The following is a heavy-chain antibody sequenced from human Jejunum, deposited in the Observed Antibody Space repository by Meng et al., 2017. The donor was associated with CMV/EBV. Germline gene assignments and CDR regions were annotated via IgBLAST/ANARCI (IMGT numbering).Heavy chain of an antibody. D-gene: IGHD3-10*01. Sequence: QLQLVQAGAEVKKPGASVRVSCKASGYTFTHHGISWIRQAPGQGLEWMGWISCYNGDTNYAQKLQGRVTMTTDTSTDTAYMELRSLSPDDTAIYYCSRGTPGRRYADYWGQGTLVTASS. CDR1: GYTFTHHG. CDR2: ISCYNGDT. J-gene: IGHJ4*02. V-gene: IGHV1-18*01. CDR3: SRGTPGRRYADY.